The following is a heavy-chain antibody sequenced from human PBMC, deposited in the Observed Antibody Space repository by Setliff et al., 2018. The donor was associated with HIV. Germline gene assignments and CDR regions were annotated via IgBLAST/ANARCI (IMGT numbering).Heavy chain of an antibody. CDR1: GGSFSGYC. CDR2: IQHSGRI. D-gene: IGHD1-26*01. V-gene: IGHV4-34*01. J-gene: IGHJ4*02. Sequence: LSLTCAVYGGSFSGYCWSWIRQPPGKGLEWIGEIQHSGRINYNPSLKSRVTISVDTSKNQFSLKLTSMTAADTAVYYCARDRPKWEPLSAVDYWGQGALVTVSS. CDR3: ARDRPKWEPLSAVDY.